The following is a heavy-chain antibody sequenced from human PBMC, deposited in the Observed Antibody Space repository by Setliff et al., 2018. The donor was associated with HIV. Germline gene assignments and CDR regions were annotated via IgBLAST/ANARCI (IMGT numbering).Heavy chain of an antibody. CDR2: IYDSGHT. Sequence: SETLSLTCAVSGYSISSGYYWGWIRQPPGKGLEWIGNIYDSGHTFYNPSLKSRVTISVDTSKNQFSLKLSSVTAADTAVYYCARLSLSLVRGIINSGDRFFDYWGQGSLVTVSS. J-gene: IGHJ4*02. V-gene: IGHV4-38-2*01. D-gene: IGHD3-10*01. CDR3: ARLSLSLVRGIINSGDRFFDY. CDR1: GYSISSGYY.